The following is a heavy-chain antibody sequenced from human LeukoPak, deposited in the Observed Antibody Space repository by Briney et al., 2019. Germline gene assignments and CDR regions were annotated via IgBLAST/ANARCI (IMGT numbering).Heavy chain of an antibody. CDR1: GFTFDDYA. Sequence: GGSLRLSCAASGFTFDDYAMHWVRQAPGKGLEWVSGISWNGGSIAYADSVKGRFTISRDNAKNSLYLQMKSLRAEDMAFYYCAKAAGYSSSSNAFDIWGHGTMVTVSS. V-gene: IGHV3-9*03. J-gene: IGHJ3*02. CDR2: ISWNGGSI. D-gene: IGHD6-6*01. CDR3: AKAAGYSSSSNAFDI.